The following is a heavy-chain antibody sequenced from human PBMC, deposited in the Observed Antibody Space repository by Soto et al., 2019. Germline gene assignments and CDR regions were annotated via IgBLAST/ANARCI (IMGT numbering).Heavy chain of an antibody. CDR2: ISGSGGST. CDR1: GFTFSSYA. J-gene: IGHJ4*02. Sequence: PGGSLRLSCAASGFTFSSYAMSWVRQAPGKGLEWVSAISGSGGSTYYADSVKGRFTISRDNGKNSLYLEMHSLRAEDTAVYYCARESEDLTSNFDYWGQGTLVTVS. V-gene: IGHV3-23*01. CDR3: ARESEDLTSNFDY.